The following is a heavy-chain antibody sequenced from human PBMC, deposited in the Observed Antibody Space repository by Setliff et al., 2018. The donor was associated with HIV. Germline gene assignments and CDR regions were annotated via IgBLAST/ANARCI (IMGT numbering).Heavy chain of an antibody. CDR1: GYTFTSYA. Sequence: ASVKVSCKASGYTFTSYAMHWVRQAPGQRLEWMGWINAGNGNTKYSQKFQGRVTITRDTSASTAYMELRSLRSDDTAVYYCARDRIGYCTNGVCPADYWGQGTLVTVSS. D-gene: IGHD2-8*01. J-gene: IGHJ4*02. V-gene: IGHV1-3*01. CDR2: INAGNGNT. CDR3: ARDRIGYCTNGVCPADY.